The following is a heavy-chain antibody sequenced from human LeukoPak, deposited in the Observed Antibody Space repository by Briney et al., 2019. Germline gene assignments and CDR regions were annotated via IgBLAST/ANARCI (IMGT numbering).Heavy chain of an antibody. Sequence: SQTLSLTCAVSGGSISSGGYSWSWIRQPPGKGLEWIGYIYHSGSTYYNPSLKSRVTISVDRSKNQFSLKLSSVTAADTAVYFCARGSYDMFFNWFAPWARGTRVTAPS. D-gene: IGHD3-22*01. V-gene: IGHV4-30-2*01. CDR1: GGSISSGGYS. CDR2: IYHSGST. CDR3: ARGSYDMFFNWFAP. J-gene: IGHJ5*02.